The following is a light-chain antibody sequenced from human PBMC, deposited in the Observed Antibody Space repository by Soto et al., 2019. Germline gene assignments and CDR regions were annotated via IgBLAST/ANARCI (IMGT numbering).Light chain of an antibody. J-gene: IGKJ1*01. CDR3: QQRGNWPPT. V-gene: IGKV3-11*01. CDR1: QSVNTF. Sequence: EIVLTQSPATLSLSPGERATLSCRASQSVNTFLAWYQQKPGQAPSLLIYDAFNRATGIPARFSGSGSGTDFTLTISSLEPEDFAVYYCQQRGNWPPTFGQGTNVEI. CDR2: DAF.